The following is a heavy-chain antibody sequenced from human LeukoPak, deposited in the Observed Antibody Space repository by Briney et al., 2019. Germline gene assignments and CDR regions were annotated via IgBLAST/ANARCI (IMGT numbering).Heavy chain of an antibody. Sequence: GGSLRLSCAASGFTFSSYSMNWVRQAPGKGLEWVSYISSSSSTIYYADSVKGRFTISRDNAKNSLYLQMNSLRAEDTAVYYCARDSDYGDYPYFDYWGQGTLVTVSS. CDR3: ARDSDYGDYPYFDY. J-gene: IGHJ4*02. V-gene: IGHV3-48*01. CDR2: ISSSSSTI. CDR1: GFTFSSYS. D-gene: IGHD4-17*01.